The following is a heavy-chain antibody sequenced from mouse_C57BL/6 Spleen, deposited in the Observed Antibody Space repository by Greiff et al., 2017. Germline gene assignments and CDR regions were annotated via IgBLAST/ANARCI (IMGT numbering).Heavy chain of an antibody. CDR2: IYPRSGNT. CDR3: AREGYGSAGYFDY. CDR1: GYTFTSYG. V-gene: IGHV1-81*01. J-gene: IGHJ2*01. Sequence: QVQLKQSGAELARPGASVKLSCKASGYTFTSYGISWVKQRTGQGLEWIGEIYPRSGNTYYNEKFKGKATLTADKSSSTAYMELRSLTSEDSAVYFCAREGYGSAGYFDYWGQGTTLTVSS. D-gene: IGHD1-1*01.